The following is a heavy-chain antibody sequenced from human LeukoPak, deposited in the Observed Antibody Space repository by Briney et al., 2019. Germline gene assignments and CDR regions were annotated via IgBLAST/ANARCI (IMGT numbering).Heavy chain of an antibody. CDR3: ARDPDSSGYTFFDY. D-gene: IGHD3-22*01. J-gene: IGHJ4*02. Sequence: GGSLRLSCAASGFTFSSYSVNWVRQAPGKGLEWVSSISSSSSYIYYADSVKGRFTISRDNAKNSLYLQMNSLRAEDTAVYYCARDPDSSGYTFFDYWGQGTLVTVSS. V-gene: IGHV3-21*01. CDR1: GFTFSSYS. CDR2: ISSSSSYI.